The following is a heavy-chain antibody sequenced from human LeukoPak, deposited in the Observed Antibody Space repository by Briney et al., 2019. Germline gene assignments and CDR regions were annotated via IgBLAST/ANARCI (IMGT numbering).Heavy chain of an antibody. D-gene: IGHD6-13*01. J-gene: IGHJ4*02. CDR3: ARGDSKVSSSWQYYFDY. V-gene: IGHV3-21*01. Sequence: GGSLRLSCVASGFTFSTYNMNWVRQAPGKGLEWVSSISSSSTYMYYADSVKGRFTISRDNAENSLFLQMNSLRAEDTAVYYCARGDSKVSSSWQYYFDYWGQGTPVTVSS. CDR1: GFTFSTYN. CDR2: ISSSSTYM.